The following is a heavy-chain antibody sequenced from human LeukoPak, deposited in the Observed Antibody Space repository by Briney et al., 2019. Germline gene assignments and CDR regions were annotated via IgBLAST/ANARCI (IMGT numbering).Heavy chain of an antibody. CDR1: GGSFSGYY. Sequence: SETLSLTCAVYGGSFSGYYLSWIRQPPGKGLEWIGEINHSGSTNYNPSLKSRVTISVDTSKNQFSLKLSSVTAADTAVYYCARWGSGWSYFDYWGQGTLVTVSS. V-gene: IGHV4-34*01. CDR2: INHSGST. D-gene: IGHD6-19*01. J-gene: IGHJ4*02. CDR3: ARWGSGWSYFDY.